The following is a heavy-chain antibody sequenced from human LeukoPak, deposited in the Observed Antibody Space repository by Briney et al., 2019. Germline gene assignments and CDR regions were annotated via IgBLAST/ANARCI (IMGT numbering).Heavy chain of an antibody. CDR1: GGSFINYY. CDR3: ATSYYDSSIDY. J-gene: IGHJ4*02. V-gene: IGHV4-59*01. Sequence: SETLSLTCAVYGGSFINYYWSWIRQPPGKGLEWIGYIHYSGSTNYNPSLKSRVTISVDTSKNQFSLKLSSVTAADTAVYYCATSYYDSSIDYWGQGTLVTVSS. CDR2: IHYSGST. D-gene: IGHD3-22*01.